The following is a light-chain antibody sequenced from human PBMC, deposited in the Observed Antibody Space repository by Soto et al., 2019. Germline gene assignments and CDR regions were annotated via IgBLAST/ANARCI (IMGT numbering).Light chain of an antibody. CDR2: AAS. J-gene: IGKJ1*01. Sequence: CSANLSISLGERATISCRASQSVRSNLAWLQQKPGQAPSLLIYAASTRATGVPARFIGSGSGTDFTITISSLQSEDFAVYYCQPYHHWPLKFGYGTKVDIK. CDR3: QPYHHWPLK. V-gene: IGKV3-15*01. CDR1: QSVRSN.